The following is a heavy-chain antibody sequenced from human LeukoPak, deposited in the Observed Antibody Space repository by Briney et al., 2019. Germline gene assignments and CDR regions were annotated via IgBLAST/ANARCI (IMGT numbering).Heavy chain of an antibody. CDR2: IYHSGST. V-gene: IGHV4-38-2*01. CDR3: ARHITIFGVVIPFFDY. CDR1: GYSISSGYY. D-gene: IGHD3-3*01. J-gene: IGHJ4*02. Sequence: SETLSLTCAVSGYSISSGYYWGWTRQPPGKGLEWIGSIYHSGSTYYNPSLKSRVTISVDTSKNQFSLKLSSVTAADTAVYYCARHITIFGVVIPFFDYWGQGTLVTVSS.